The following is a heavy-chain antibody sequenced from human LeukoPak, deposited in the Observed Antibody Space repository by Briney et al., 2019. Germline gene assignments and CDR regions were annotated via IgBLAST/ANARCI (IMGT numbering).Heavy chain of an antibody. V-gene: IGHV3-53*01. CDR2: IHSGGST. J-gene: IGHJ4*02. D-gene: IGHD3-22*01. CDR3: ARGPPQMIVPIY. Sequence: GGSLRLSCAASGFTVSSNSLSWVRQAPGKGLEWVSVIHSGGSTYYADSVKGRLTISRDNSKNTLYLQMNSLRVEDTAVYYCARGPPQMIVPIYWGQGTLVTVSS. CDR1: GFTVSSNS.